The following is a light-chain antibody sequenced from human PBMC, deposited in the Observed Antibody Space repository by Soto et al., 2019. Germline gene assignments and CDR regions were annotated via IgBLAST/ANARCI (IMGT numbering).Light chain of an antibody. V-gene: IGLV2-14*01. J-gene: IGLJ1*01. CDR1: SRDVGGYNY. CDR2: EVS. Sequence: QSALTQPASVSGSPGQSITLSCTGTSRDVGGYNYVSWYQQHPGKAPKLMIYEVSNRPSGVSNRFSGSKSGNTASLTISGLPAEDEADYYCNSYDSSGTLVFGTGTKLTVL. CDR3: NSYDSSGTLV.